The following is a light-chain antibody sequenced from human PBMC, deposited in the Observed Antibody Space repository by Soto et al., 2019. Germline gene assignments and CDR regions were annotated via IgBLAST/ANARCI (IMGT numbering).Light chain of an antibody. CDR3: CSYAGSYTVV. CDR1: SSDVGGYNH. CDR2: DVS. Sequence: QSVLTQPRSVSGSPGQSVTISCTGTSSDVGGYNHVSWYQQHPGKAPKLMINDVSKRPSGVPDRFSGSKSGNTASLTISGLQAEDEADYYCCSYAGSYTVVFGGGTKVTVL. J-gene: IGLJ2*01. V-gene: IGLV2-11*01.